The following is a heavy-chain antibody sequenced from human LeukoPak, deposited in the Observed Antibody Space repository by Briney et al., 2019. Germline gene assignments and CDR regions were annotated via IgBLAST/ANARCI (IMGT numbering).Heavy chain of an antibody. CDR2: ISSSGSTI. J-gene: IGHJ4*02. Sequence: GGSLRLSCAASGFTFSSYEMNWVRQAPGKGLEWVSYISSSGSTISYADSVKGRFTISRDNAKNSLYLQMNSLRAEDTAVYYCARNPGGYLRTWGQGTLVTVSS. CDR3: ARNPGGYLRT. CDR1: GFTFSSYE. V-gene: IGHV3-48*03. D-gene: IGHD3-22*01.